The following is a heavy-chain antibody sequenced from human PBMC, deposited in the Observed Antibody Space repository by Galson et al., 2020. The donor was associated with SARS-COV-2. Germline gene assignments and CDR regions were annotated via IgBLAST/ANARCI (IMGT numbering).Heavy chain of an antibody. CDR2: IRTKGDDYAT. J-gene: IGHJ5*01. V-gene: IGHV3-73*01. Sequence: GGSLRLSCAVSGFSFSVSSMHWVRQASGKGLEWVGRIRTKGDDYATTYAESVRGRFTISRDDSKNTTYLQIDSLKIEDTAVYYCARLTASGWF. D-gene: IGHD2-21*02. CDR3: ARLTASGWF. CDR1: GFSFSVSS.